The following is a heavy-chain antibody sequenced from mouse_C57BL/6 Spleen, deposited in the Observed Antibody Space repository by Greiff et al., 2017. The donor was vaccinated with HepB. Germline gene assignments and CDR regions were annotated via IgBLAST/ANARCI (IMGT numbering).Heavy chain of an antibody. V-gene: IGHV1-26*01. D-gene: IGHD2-1*01. CDR2: INPNNGGT. J-gene: IGHJ4*01. Sequence: EVQLQQSGPELVKPGASVKISCKASGYTFTDYYMNWVKQSHGKSLEWIGDINPNNGGTSYNQKFKGKATLTVDKSSSTAYMELRSLTSEDSAVYYCARRGGWGNYGAMDYWGQGTSVTVSS. CDR1: GYTFTDYY. CDR3: ARRGGWGNYGAMDY.